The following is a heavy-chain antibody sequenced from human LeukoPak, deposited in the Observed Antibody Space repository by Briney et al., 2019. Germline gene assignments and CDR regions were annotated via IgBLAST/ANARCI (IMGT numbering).Heavy chain of an antibody. J-gene: IGHJ3*01. Sequence: PSETLSLTCAVYGGSFSGYYWSWIRQPPGKGLEWIGEINHSGSTNYNPSLKSRVTISVDTSKNQFSLKLNSMTAADTAVYYCARPIVGAFDFWGQGTMVIVSS. CDR2: INHSGST. CDR1: GGSFSGYY. D-gene: IGHD2-15*01. V-gene: IGHV4-34*01. CDR3: ARPIVGAFDF.